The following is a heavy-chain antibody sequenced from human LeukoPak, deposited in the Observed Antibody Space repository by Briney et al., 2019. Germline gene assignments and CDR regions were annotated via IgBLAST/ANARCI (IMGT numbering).Heavy chain of an antibody. D-gene: IGHD1-26*01. CDR1: GFTFSSCA. Sequence: GGSLRLSCAASGFTFSSCAMSWVRQAPGKGLEWVSGISWNSGSIDYADSVKGRFTISRDNAKNSLYLQMNSLRAEDTALYYCAKGRSGSYLGDAFDIWGQGTMVTVSS. V-gene: IGHV3-9*01. CDR2: ISWNSGSI. CDR3: AKGRSGSYLGDAFDI. J-gene: IGHJ3*02.